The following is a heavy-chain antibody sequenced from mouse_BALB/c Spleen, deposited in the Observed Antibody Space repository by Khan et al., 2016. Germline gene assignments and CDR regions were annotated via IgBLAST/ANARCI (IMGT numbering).Heavy chain of an antibody. CDR1: GYPFTGYY. CDR2: ISCYNGAT. CDR3: ARPHFGFDEGYYFDY. D-gene: IGHD2-2*01. V-gene: IGHV1S34*01. Sequence: LVKTGASVKISCKASGYPFTGYYMHWVRQSHGKSLEWIGYISCYNGATRYNQKFKDKATLTVDTSSSTAYMQFNSLTSEDSAVYSGARPHFGFDEGYYFDYWGQGTTLTVSS. J-gene: IGHJ2*01.